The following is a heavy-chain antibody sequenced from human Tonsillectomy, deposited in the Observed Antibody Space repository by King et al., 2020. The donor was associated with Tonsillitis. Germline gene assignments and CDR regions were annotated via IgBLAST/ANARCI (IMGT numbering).Heavy chain of an antibody. J-gene: IGHJ4*02. V-gene: IGHV3-23*04. Sequence: QLVQSGGGLVQPGGSLRLSCAASGFTFSSYAMSWVRLAPEKGLEWVSGIVGDGSKIYYSDSVKGRFTISRDNSENTLYLQMNNLRAEDTAVYYCAKMGSGTLDHGGQGTLVTVSP. CDR2: IVGDGSKI. D-gene: IGHD6-13*01. CDR3: AKMGSGTLDH. CDR1: GFTFSSYA.